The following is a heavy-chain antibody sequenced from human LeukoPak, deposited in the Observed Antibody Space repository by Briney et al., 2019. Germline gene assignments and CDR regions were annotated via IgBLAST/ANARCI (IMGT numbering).Heavy chain of an antibody. CDR1: GGSISSGGYY. Sequence: PSETLSLTCTVSGGSISSGGYYWSWIRQHPGKGPEWIGYIYYSGSTYYNPSLKSRVTISVDTSKNQFSLKLSSVTAADTAVYYCASGEVAAAGLDYWGQGTLVTVSS. J-gene: IGHJ4*02. D-gene: IGHD6-13*01. CDR2: IYYSGST. CDR3: ASGEVAAAGLDY. V-gene: IGHV4-31*03.